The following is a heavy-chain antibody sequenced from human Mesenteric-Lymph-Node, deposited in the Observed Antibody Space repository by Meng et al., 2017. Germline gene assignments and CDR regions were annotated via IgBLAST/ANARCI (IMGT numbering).Heavy chain of an antibody. CDR2: INHSGST. CDR3: ARSPYSGSALPFFDY. CDR1: GGSFSGYY. D-gene: IGHD1-26*01. Sequence: QVQLQESGPGLVKPSQTLSLTCAVYGGSFSGYYWSWIRQPPGKGLEWIGEINHSGSTNYNPSLKSRVSISGDTSNKQFSLKLTSVTAADTAVYYCARSPYSGSALPFFDYWGQGSLVTVSS. V-gene: IGHV4-34*09. J-gene: IGHJ4*02.